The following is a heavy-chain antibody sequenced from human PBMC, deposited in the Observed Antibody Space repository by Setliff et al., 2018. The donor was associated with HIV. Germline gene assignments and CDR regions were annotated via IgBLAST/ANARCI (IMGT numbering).Heavy chain of an antibody. V-gene: IGHV4-4*07. Sequence: ASETLSLTCTVSSGSISTYYWSWIRQPAGKGLGWIGRIYTSGNTKYNPSLKSRVTISVDTSKNQLSLKLSSVTAADTAVYYCARESGLQVRGAMYYYMDVWGTGTTVTVSS. J-gene: IGHJ6*03. CDR1: SGSISTYY. D-gene: IGHD3-10*01. CDR3: ARESGLQVRGAMYYYMDV. CDR2: IYTSGNT.